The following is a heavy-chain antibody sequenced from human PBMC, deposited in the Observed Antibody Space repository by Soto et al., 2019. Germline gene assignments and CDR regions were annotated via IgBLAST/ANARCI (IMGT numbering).Heavy chain of an antibody. D-gene: IGHD3-10*01. CDR3: ARHYPASLPKRALGN. J-gene: IGHJ4*02. V-gene: IGHV1-18*01. Sequence: ASVRVSCKTSGYRFSSYAISWVRQAPGQGLEWLGWISTFNGNTNYARKLQGRVTMTTDTSTSTAYMELRSLTSDDTAVYYCARHYPASLPKRALGNLGPGTLVTVSS. CDR1: GYRFSSYA. CDR2: ISTFNGNT.